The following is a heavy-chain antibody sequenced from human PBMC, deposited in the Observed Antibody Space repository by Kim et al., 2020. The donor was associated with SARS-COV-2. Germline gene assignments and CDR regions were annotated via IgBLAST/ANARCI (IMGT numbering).Heavy chain of an antibody. Sequence: ADSVKGRFTISRENSKNSLYLQMNSLRTEDTALYYCAKDSLVDTAILFDYWGQGTLVTVSS. J-gene: IGHJ4*02. V-gene: IGHV3-43*01. D-gene: IGHD5-18*01. CDR3: AKDSLVDTAILFDY.